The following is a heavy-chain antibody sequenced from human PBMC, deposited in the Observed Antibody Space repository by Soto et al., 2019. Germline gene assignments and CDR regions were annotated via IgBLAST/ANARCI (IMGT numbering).Heavy chain of an antibody. CDR3: AKDGIAWH. J-gene: IGHJ4*02. Sequence: TFGDYTMHWVRQAPGKGLEWVSLITWDGINIEYADSVRGRFTISRDNSKNSLYLQMNGLRHEDTAFYYCAKDGIAWHWGQGTLVTVSS. V-gene: IGHV3-43*01. CDR1: TFGDYT. CDR2: ITWDGINI. D-gene: IGHD2-15*01.